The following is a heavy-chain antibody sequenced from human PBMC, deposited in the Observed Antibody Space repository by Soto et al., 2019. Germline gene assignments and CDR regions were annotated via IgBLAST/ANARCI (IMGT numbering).Heavy chain of an antibody. CDR1: GFTFSSYG. J-gene: IGHJ3*02. CDR3: ARDTGDGYNGDGAFDI. D-gene: IGHD5-12*01. V-gene: IGHV3-33*01. CDR2: IWYDGSNK. Sequence: GGSLRLSCAASGFTFSSYGMHWVRQAPGKGLEWVAVIWYDGSNKYYADSVKGRFTISRDNSKNTLYLQMNSLRAEDTAVYYCARDTGDGYNGDGAFDIWGQGTMVTVSS.